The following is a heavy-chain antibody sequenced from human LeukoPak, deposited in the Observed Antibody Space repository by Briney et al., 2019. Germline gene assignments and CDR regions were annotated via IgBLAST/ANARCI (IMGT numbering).Heavy chain of an antibody. J-gene: IGHJ3*02. D-gene: IGHD3-3*01. CDR1: GGSISSSSYY. Sequence: PSETLSLTCTVSGGSISSSSYYWGWIRQPPGKGLEWIGSIYYSGSTYYNPSLKSRVTISVDTSKNQFSLKLSSVTAADTAVYYCAKLPTIFGGEAFDIWGQGTMVTVSS. CDR2: IYYSGST. V-gene: IGHV4-39*01. CDR3: AKLPTIFGGEAFDI.